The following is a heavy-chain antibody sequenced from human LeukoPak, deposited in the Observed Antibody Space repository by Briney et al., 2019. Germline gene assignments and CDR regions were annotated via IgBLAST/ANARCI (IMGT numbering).Heavy chain of an antibody. J-gene: IGHJ2*01. D-gene: IGHD3-3*01. CDR1: GGSISSGTYY. CDR2: IYTSGST. Sequence: PSETLSLTCTVSGGSISSGTYYWTWIRQPAGKGLEWIGRIYTSGSTNYNPSLKSRVTISVDTSKNQFSLKLSSVTAADTAVYYCARLRYDFWSGYTAIDWFFDLWGRGTLVTVSS. V-gene: IGHV4-61*02. CDR3: ARLRYDFWSGYTAIDWFFDL.